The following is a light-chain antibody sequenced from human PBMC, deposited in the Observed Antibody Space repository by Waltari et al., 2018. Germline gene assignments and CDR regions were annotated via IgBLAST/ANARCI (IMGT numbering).Light chain of an antibody. J-gene: IGKJ4*01. Sequence: IVMTQTPLSLSVTPGQPASISCKSSQSLLHSDGKTYLYWYLQKSGQSPQLLIYEVCSRFPGVPARFSASGSGTEFTLKISRVEADDVGVYYCRQSINLLTFGGGTKVEIK. V-gene: IGKV2-29*03. CDR1: QSLLHSDGKTY. CDR2: EVC. CDR3: RQSINLLT.